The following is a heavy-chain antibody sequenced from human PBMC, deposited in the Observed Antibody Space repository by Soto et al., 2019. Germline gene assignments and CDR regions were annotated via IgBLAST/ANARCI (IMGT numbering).Heavy chain of an antibody. Sequence: KGLEWVSYISSSSSTIYYAYSVKGRFTISRDNAKNSLYLQLNSLRDEDTAVYYCARDFVFLAVVGNTVFRTGFAIRGNRSSDL. CDR3: ARDFVFLAVVGNTVFRTGFAIRGNRSSDL. V-gene: IGHV3-48*02. J-gene: IGHJ2*01. CDR2: ISSSSSTI. D-gene: IGHD2-21*01.